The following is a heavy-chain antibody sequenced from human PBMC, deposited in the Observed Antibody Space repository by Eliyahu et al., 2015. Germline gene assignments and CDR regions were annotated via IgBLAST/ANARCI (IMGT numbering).Heavy chain of an antibody. CDR1: GFTFSTYW. CDR3: GRDMDV. J-gene: IGHJ6*02. V-gene: IGHV3-7*01. CDR2: INQDGNQK. Sequence: EVQLVESGGGLVQPGGSXXLXCAASGFTFSTYWMSWVRQAPGKGLGWVANINQDGNQKYYVDSVKGRFTISRDNAENSLYLQMNSLRAEDTAVYYCGRDMDVWGQGTTVTVSS.